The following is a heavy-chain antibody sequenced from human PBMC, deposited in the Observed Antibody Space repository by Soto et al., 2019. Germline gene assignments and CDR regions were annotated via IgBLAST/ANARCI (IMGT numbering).Heavy chain of an antibody. CDR1: GGTFSSYA. Sequence: QVQLVQSGAEVKKPGSSVKVSCKASGGTFSSYAISWVRQAPGQVLEWMGGIIPIFGTANYAQKFQGRVTITADKSTSTAYMELSSLRSEDTAVYYCARWGLSGDYYYYCMDVWGQGTTVTVSS. D-gene: IGHD1-26*01. CDR2: IIPIFGTA. CDR3: ARWGLSGDYYYYCMDV. V-gene: IGHV1-69*06. J-gene: IGHJ6*02.